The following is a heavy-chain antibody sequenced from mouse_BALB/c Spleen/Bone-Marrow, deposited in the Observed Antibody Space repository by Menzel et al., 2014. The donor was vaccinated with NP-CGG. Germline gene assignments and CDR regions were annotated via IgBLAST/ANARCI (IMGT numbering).Heavy chain of an antibody. V-gene: IGHV1-20*02. J-gene: IGHJ4*01. CDR1: GYSFTGYF. D-gene: IGHD2-3*01. CDR2: INPYNGDT. Sequence: VQLQQSGPELVKPGASVKISCKASGYSFTGYFMNWVMQSHGKSLEWIGRINPYNGDTFYNQKFKGKATLTVDKSSSTAHMELRSLASEDSAVYYCARGGLLRAMDYWGQGTSVTVSS. CDR3: ARGGLLRAMDY.